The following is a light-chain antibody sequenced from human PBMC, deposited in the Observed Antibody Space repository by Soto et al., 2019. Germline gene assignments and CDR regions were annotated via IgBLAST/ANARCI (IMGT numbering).Light chain of an antibody. CDR2: AAS. J-gene: IGKJ5*01. CDR1: QGINSY. Sequence: DIQLTQSPSFLSASVGDRVTITCRASQGINSYLAWYQQKPGKVPKLLIYAASTLQSGVPSRFSGSGSGTEMTLTISSLQPEDFATYYCQQINSYPITFGQGTRLEI. CDR3: QQINSYPIT. V-gene: IGKV1-9*01.